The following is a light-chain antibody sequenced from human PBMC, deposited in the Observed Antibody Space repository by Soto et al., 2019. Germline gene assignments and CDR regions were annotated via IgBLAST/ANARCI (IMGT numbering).Light chain of an antibody. J-gene: IGKJ4*01. CDR1: QSVRSNY. CDR2: GAS. CDR3: QQFSSYPLT. Sequence: IVLTQSPGTLSLSPGERATLSCRASQSVRSNYLAWYQQKPGQAPTLLIYGASSRATGIPARFSGSGSGTDFTLTISRLEPEDFAVYYCQQFSSYPLTFGGGTKVDIK. V-gene: IGKV3-20*01.